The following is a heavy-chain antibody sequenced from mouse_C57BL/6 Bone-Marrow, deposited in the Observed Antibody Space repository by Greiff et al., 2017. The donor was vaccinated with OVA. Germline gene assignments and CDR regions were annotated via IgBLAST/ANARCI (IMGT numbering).Heavy chain of an antibody. CDR3: TTLPRREGFDY. J-gene: IGHJ2*01. Sequence: EVKLMESGAELVRPGASVKLSCTASGFNIKDDYMHWVKQRPEQGLEWIGWIDPENGDTEYASKFQGKATITADTSSNTAYLQLSSLTSEDTAVYYCTTLPRREGFDYWGQGTTLTVSS. CDR2: IDPENGDT. V-gene: IGHV14-4*01. CDR1: GFNIKDDY.